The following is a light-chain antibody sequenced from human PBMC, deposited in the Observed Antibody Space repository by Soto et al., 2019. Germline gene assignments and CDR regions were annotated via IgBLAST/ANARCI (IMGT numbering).Light chain of an antibody. J-gene: IGLJ1*01. CDR3: CSCAGSYTHYV. V-gene: IGLV2-11*01. Sequence: QSALTQPRSVSGSPGQSITISCTGTSSDVGGYNYVSWYRQHPGKAPKLMIYDVSKRPSGVPDRFSGSKSGNTASLTISGLRAEDEADSDCCSCAGSYTHYVFGAGTQVTVL. CDR1: SSDVGGYNY. CDR2: DVS.